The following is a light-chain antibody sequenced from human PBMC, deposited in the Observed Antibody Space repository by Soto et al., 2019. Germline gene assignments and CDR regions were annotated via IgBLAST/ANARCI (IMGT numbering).Light chain of an antibody. V-gene: IGLV3-1*01. J-gene: IGLJ3*02. CDR2: QDN. CDR1: KLGDGF. CDR3: QAWDRTNSWV. Sequence: SYELTQPPSVSVSPGQTASVTCSGDKLGDGFASWYQQKSGQSPVLVIYQDNKRPSGIPERFSGSNSGNTATLTISGTQAMYEADYYCQAWDRTNSWVFGGGTKLTVL.